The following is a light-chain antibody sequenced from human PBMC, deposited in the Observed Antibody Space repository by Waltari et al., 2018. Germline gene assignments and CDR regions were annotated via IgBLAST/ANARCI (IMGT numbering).Light chain of an antibody. Sequence: QLVLTQSPSASASLGASVKLTCTLSSGDSSSGTACHQQQPEKGPRYLMKVNSDGSHTKGDGIPDRFSGSSSGAERYLSISSLQSEDEADYYCQTWGTGIRVFGGGTKLTVL. V-gene: IGLV4-69*01. J-gene: IGLJ3*02. CDR1: SGDSSSG. CDR2: VNSDGSH. CDR3: QTWGTGIRV.